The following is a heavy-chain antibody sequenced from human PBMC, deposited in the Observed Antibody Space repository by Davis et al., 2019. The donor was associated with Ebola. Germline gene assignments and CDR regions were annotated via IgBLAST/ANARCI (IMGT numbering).Heavy chain of an antibody. D-gene: IGHD3-3*01. V-gene: IGHV1-69*13. CDR1: GYTFTSYY. CDR3: ARAPYYDFWSGYYLVYFDY. Sequence: SVKVSCKASGYTFTSYYMHWVRQAPGQGLEWMGGIIPIFGTASYAQKFQGRVTITADESTSTAYMELSSLRSEDTAVYYCARAPYYDFWSGYYLVYFDYWGQGTLVTVSS. J-gene: IGHJ4*02. CDR2: IIPIFGTA.